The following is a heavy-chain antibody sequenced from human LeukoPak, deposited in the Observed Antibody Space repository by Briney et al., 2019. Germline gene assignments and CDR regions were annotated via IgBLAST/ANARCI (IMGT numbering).Heavy chain of an antibody. Sequence: PSETLSLTCTVSGGSISSSSYYWGWIRQPPGQGLEWIGSISYTGNTYYNPSLKSRVTISVNTSKDQFSLKLSSVTAADTAVFYCARQINGRYYGYFDIWGQGTMVTVSS. D-gene: IGHD3-10*01. J-gene: IGHJ3*02. V-gene: IGHV4-39*01. CDR1: GGSISSSSYY. CDR3: ARQINGRYYGYFDI. CDR2: ISYTGNT.